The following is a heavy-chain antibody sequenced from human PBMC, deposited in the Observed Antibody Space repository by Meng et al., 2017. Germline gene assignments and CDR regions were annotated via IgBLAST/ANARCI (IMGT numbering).Heavy chain of an antibody. CDR3: ARGVQCSTSCYIDY. D-gene: IGHD2-2*02. CDR1: GGSFSGYY. J-gene: IGHJ4*02. V-gene: IGHV4-34*01. Sequence: QVQLQQWGAGLLNPSETLSLTCAVYGGSFSGYYWSWIRQPPGKGLEWIGEINHSGSTNYNPSLKSRVTISVDTSKNQFSLKLSSVTAADTAVCYCARGVQCSTSCYIDYWGQGTLVTVSS. CDR2: INHSGST.